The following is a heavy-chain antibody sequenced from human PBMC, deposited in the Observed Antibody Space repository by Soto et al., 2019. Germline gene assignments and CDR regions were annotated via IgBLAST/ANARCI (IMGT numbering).Heavy chain of an antibody. D-gene: IGHD2-8*01. Sequence: PGESLKISCKASGYSFPNYWIAWVRQVPGKGLEWMGVIYPADSDTRYSPSFQGQVTISVDKSTSTAYLQWSSLKASDTAMYYCARRSYCTNGVCSYYFDYWGQGTLVTVSS. V-gene: IGHV5-51*01. CDR1: GYSFPNYW. J-gene: IGHJ4*02. CDR2: IYPADSDT. CDR3: ARRSYCTNGVCSYYFDY.